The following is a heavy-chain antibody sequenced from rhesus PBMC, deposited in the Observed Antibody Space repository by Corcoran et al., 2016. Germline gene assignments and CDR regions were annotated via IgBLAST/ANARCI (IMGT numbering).Heavy chain of an antibody. Sequence: EVQLVESGGGLVQPGGSLRLSCVGSGFPFRYCWMAWVRPATGKWLEWASSIKQPSGSNTYYLDPVKGRFTISRDNAKNTLYLQMNSLRAEDTAVYYCARLQGNRFDVWGPGVLVTVSS. CDR2: IKQPSGSNT. CDR3: ARLQGNRFDV. CDR1: GFPFRYCW. J-gene: IGHJ5-1*01. V-gene: IGHV3-37*01.